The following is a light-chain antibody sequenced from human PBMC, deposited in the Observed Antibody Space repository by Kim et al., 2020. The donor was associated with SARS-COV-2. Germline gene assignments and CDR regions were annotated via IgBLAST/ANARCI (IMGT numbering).Light chain of an antibody. CDR1: SSDVGGYIH. Sequence: QSALTQPASVSGSPGQSSTISCTGTSSDVGGYIHVSWYQQHPGKAPKLIIYDVNKRPSGASDRFSGSKSANTASLTISGLQAEDEAEYYCASFTSSTTWVFVGGTQLTVL. V-gene: IGLV2-14*01. CDR3: ASFTSSTTWV. J-gene: IGLJ3*02. CDR2: DVN.